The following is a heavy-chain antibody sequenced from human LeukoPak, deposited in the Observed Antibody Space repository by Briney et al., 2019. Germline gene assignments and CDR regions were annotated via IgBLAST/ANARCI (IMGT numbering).Heavy chain of an antibody. CDR3: AADSGRDDYNKDY. Sequence: AASVKVSCKASGYTFTSYYIHWVRQAPGQGLEWMGIINPSGGSTSYAQKFQGRVTMTEDTSPDTAYMELSSLRSEDTAVYYCAADSGRDDYNKDYWGQGTLVTVSS. V-gene: IGHV1-46*01. D-gene: IGHD5-24*01. CDR1: GYTFTSYY. CDR2: INPSGGST. J-gene: IGHJ4*02.